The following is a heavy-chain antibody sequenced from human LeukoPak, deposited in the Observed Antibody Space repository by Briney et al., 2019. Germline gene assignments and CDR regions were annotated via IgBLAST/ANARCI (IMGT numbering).Heavy chain of an antibody. J-gene: IGHJ5*02. V-gene: IGHV3-43D*03. CDR1: GFTFGDYG. Sequence: GGSLRLSCAASGFTFGDYGMHWVRQAPGKGLEWVSLISWDGGSTYYADSVKGRFTISRDNSKNSLYLQMNSLRAEDTALYYCAKDSGQQNWFDPWGQGTLVTVSS. D-gene: IGHD6-13*01. CDR2: ISWDGGST. CDR3: AKDSGQQNWFDP.